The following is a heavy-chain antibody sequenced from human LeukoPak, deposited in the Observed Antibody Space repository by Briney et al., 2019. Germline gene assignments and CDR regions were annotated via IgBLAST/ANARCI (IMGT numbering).Heavy chain of an antibody. Sequence: GASVKVSCKASGYTFTSYAMHWVRQAPGQRLEWMGWINAGNGNTKYSQKFQGRVTITRDTSASTAYMELSSLRSEDTAVYYCARGGYSSDLRQLKDFDYWGQGTLVTVSS. D-gene: IGHD6-19*01. CDR2: INAGNGNT. V-gene: IGHV1-3*01. CDR3: ARGGYSSDLRQLKDFDY. J-gene: IGHJ4*02. CDR1: GYTFTSYA.